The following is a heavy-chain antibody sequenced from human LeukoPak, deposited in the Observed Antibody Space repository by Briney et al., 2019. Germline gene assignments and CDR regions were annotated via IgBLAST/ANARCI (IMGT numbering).Heavy chain of an antibody. J-gene: IGHJ6*03. V-gene: IGHV1-69*05. CDR3: ARGGVDGYNYYYYYMDV. CDR2: IIPIFGTA. D-gene: IGHD5-24*01. Sequence: SVKVSCKASGGTFSSYAISWVRQAPGQGLEWMGGIIPIFGTANYAQKFQGRVTITTDESTSTAYMELSSLRSEDTAVYYCARGGVDGYNYYYYYMDVWGKGTTVTVSS. CDR1: GGTFSSYA.